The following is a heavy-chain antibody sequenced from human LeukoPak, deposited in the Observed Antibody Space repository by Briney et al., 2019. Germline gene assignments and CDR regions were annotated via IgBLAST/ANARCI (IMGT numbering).Heavy chain of an antibody. Sequence: GESLKISCKGSGYSFTSYWIGWVRQMPGQGLEWMGIIYPGDSDTRYSPSFQGQVTISADKSISTAYLQWSSLKASDTAMYYCARSRGGYSYGYSSADYWGQGTLVTVSS. CDR3: ARSRGGYSYGYSSADY. J-gene: IGHJ4*02. D-gene: IGHD5-18*01. V-gene: IGHV5-51*01. CDR2: IYPGDSDT. CDR1: GYSFTSYW.